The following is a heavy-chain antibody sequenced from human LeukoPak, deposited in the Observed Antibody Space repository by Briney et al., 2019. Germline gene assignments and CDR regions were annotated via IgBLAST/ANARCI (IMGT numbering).Heavy chain of an antibody. V-gene: IGHV3-30*02. D-gene: IGHD6-6*01. Sequence: GGSLRLSCAASEFIFSNYGMCWVRQAPGKGLEWVAFIENDGSNKYYADSVRGRFTISRDNSRNTLYMQMNSLRVEDTAVYYCAKDPARGQLGIFDYWGQGVLVTVSS. CDR1: EFIFSNYG. CDR2: IENDGSNK. CDR3: AKDPARGQLGIFDY. J-gene: IGHJ4*02.